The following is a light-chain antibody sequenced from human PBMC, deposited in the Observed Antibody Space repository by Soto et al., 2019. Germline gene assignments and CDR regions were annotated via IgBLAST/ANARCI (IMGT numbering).Light chain of an antibody. V-gene: IGKV1-17*01. CDR1: QGINNN. CDR2: ATS. CDR3: LQHNNYPFT. Sequence: DIQMTQSPSSLSASIGDRVTLTCRASQGINNNLGWYQQKPGGAPKRLISATSTLESGVPSRFSGGGFGTEFTLTISSLHPEDFATYFCLQHNNYPFTFGPGTKVDIK. J-gene: IGKJ3*01.